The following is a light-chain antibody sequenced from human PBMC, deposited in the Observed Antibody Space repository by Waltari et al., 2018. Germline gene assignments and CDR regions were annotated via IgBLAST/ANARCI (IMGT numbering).Light chain of an antibody. CDR1: CLEKNY. J-gene: IGLJ2*01. Sequence: SYELPQPPSVSVSPGPTASITCSGPCLEKNYSSWYQHKPGQPPLLVIYEDKKRPSAIPELFSGSGSGNTATLTITETHDVDEAEYFCLAFDGNTIVFGGRTKLTVL. V-gene: IGLV3-1*01. CDR3: LAFDGNTIV. CDR2: EDK.